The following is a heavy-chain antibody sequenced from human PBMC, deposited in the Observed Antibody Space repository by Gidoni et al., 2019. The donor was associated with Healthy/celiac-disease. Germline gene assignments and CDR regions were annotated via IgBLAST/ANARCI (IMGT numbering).Heavy chain of an antibody. J-gene: IGHJ4*02. CDR3: AKVRGRTGSMIVVDNGGWDY. V-gene: IGHV3-30*18. CDR2: ISYDGSNK. Sequence: QVQLVESGGGVVQPGRSLRLSCAASGFTFSSYGMHWVRQAPGKGLEWVAVISYDGSNKYYADSVKGRFTISRDNSKNTLYLQMNSLRAEDTAVYYCAKVRGRTGSMIVVDNGGWDYWGQGTLVTVSS. CDR1: GFTFSSYG. D-gene: IGHD3-22*01.